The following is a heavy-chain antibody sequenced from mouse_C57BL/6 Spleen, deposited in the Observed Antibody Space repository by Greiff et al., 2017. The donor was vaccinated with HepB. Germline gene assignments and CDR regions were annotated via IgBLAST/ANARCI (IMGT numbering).Heavy chain of an antibody. CDR2: ISSGGSYT. D-gene: IGHD2-5*01. CDR1: GFTFSSYG. CDR3: ARLAYYSNYLYAMDY. V-gene: IGHV5-6*01. Sequence: EVQLVESGGDLVKPGGSLKLSCAASGFTFSSYGMSWVRQTPDKRLEWVATISSGGSYTYYPDSVKGRFTISRDNAKNTLYLQMSSLKSEDTAMYYCARLAYYSNYLYAMDYWGQGTSVTVSS. J-gene: IGHJ4*01.